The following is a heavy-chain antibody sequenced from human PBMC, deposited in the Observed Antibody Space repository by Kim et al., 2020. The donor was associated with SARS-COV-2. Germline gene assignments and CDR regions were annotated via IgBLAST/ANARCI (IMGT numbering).Heavy chain of an antibody. CDR2: TYYRSKWSY. V-gene: IGHV6-1*01. CDR3: VRVSRGSSDFNY. D-gene: IGHD6-6*01. CDR1: GDSVSSNSAS. Sequence: SQTLSLTCAISGDSVSSNSASWTWIRQSPSRGLEWLGRTYYRSKWSYAYAVSVKGRITINPDTSKNQFSLQLYSVTPEDTAVYYCVRVSRGSSDFNYWGQGTLVTVSS. J-gene: IGHJ4*02.